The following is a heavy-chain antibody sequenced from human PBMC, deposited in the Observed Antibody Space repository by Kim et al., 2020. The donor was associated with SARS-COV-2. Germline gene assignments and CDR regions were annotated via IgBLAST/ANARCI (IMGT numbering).Heavy chain of an antibody. CDR2: TSRSGDGS. CDR3: VRDGRDYGAVH. CDR1: GFSFGDYA. V-gene: IGHV3-64D*06. D-gene: IGHD4-17*01. Sequence: GGSLRLSCSGSGFSFGDYAIHWVRRAPGKGLEYVSATSRSGDGSFYADSVEVRFTISRDNAKNTLYLQMNSLRLEDTSVYFCVRDGRDYGAVHWGQGILVTVPA. J-gene: IGHJ4*02.